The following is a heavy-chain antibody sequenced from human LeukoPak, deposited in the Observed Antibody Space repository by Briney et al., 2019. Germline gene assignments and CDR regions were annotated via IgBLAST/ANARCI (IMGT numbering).Heavy chain of an antibody. CDR3: AREAVVAARWFDP. CDR1: GGSISSGDYY. D-gene: IGHD2-15*01. CDR2: IYYSGST. V-gene: IGHV4-30-4*01. J-gene: IGHJ5*02. Sequence: SETLSLTCTVSGGSISSGDYYWSWIRQPPGKGLEWIGYIYYSGSTYYNPSLKSRVTISVDTSKNQFSQKLSSVTAADTAVYYCAREAVVAARWFDPWCQGTLVTVSS.